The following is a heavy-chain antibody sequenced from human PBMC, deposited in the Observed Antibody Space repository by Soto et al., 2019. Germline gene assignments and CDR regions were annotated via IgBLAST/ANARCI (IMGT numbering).Heavy chain of an antibody. Sequence: EVQLLESGGGLVQPGGSLRLSCAASGFTFSSYAMSWVRQAPGKGLECVSVISGGGGGTYYADSVKGRFTISRDNSKNAVYLQMNSPRAEDTAVYYCAKRGGYSSSGFEDYWGQGTLVTVSS. CDR3: AKRGGYSSSGFEDY. D-gene: IGHD6-13*01. CDR1: GFTFSSYA. CDR2: ISGGGGGT. V-gene: IGHV3-23*01. J-gene: IGHJ4*02.